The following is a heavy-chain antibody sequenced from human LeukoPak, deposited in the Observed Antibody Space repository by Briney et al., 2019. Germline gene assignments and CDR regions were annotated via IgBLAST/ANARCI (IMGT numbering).Heavy chain of an antibody. CDR2: IYPGDSAT. Sequence: GESLKISCKGSGYNFTSSWIGWVRQMPGKGLEWMGIIYPGDSATRYSPSFEGQVTISADKTISTAYLQWSSLNTSDTAMYYCARYPDHYYFDYWGQGTLVTVSS. D-gene: IGHD1-14*01. J-gene: IGHJ4*02. CDR1: GYNFTSSW. V-gene: IGHV5-51*01. CDR3: ARYPDHYYFDY.